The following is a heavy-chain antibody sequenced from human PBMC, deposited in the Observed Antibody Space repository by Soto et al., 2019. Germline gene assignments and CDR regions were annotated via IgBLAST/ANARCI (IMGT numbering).Heavy chain of an antibody. CDR2: IYPGDSDT. CDR3: AASIFYYGMDV. Sequence: PGESLKISCKGFGYTFTNYWIGWVRQMPGKGPEWMGIIYPGDSDTKYNPSFQGQDTISADKSITTTYLQWSSLKASDTAIYYCAASIFYYGMDVWGQGTTVTVSS. J-gene: IGHJ6*02. CDR1: GYTFTNYW. V-gene: IGHV5-51*01.